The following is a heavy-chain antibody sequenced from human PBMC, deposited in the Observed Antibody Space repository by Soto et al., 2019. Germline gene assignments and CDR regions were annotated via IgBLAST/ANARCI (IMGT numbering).Heavy chain of an antibody. V-gene: IGHV4-39*07. CDR3: ARGAPERKARRWFDP. J-gene: IGHJ5*02. CDR2: INYSGST. D-gene: IGHD1-26*01. Sequence: SETLSLTCTVAGGSISSSSYYWGWIHKPPGKGLEWIGKINYSGSTNYNPSLKSRVTISVDTSKKQFSLKLSSVTAADTAVYYCARGAPERKARRWFDPWGQGTLVTVSS. CDR1: GGSISSSSYY.